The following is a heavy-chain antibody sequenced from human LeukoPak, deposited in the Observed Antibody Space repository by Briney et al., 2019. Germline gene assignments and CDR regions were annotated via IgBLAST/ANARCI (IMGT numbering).Heavy chain of an antibody. CDR1: GFTVGSKY. CDR2: INSGGTT. V-gene: IGHV3-66*01. D-gene: IGHD6-19*01. J-gene: IGHJ4*02. CDR3: ATIVSDSSGWYHFDH. Sequence: GGSLRLSCAASGFTVGSKYMAWVRQAPGKGLEWVSFINSGGTTNYADSVKGRFTISRDYSKNTLNLQMSSLRVEDTAVYYCATIVSDSSGWYHFDHWGQGALVTVSS.